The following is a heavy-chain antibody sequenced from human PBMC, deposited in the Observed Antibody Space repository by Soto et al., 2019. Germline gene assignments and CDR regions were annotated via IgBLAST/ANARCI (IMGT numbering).Heavy chain of an antibody. Sequence: ASVKVSCKASGYTFTSYYMHWVRQAPGQRLEWMGIINPSGGSTSYAQKFQGRVTMTRDTSPSTVYMELSSLRSEATAVYYCARDALRRLHYFISGTTLVGCCFDSWGQGTLVTVSS. J-gene: IGHJ5*01. D-gene: IGHD1-1*01. CDR2: INPSGGST. CDR3: ARDALRRLHYFISGTTLVGCCFDS. CDR1: GYTFTSYY. V-gene: IGHV1-46*01.